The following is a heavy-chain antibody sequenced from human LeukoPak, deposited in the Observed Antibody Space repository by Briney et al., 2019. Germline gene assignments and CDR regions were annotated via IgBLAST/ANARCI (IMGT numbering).Heavy chain of an antibody. CDR1: GHTFVSYG. D-gene: IGHD2-2*01. CDR3: ARRFCSSVSCYDDDAFDV. J-gene: IGHJ3*01. Sequence: GASVKVSCKASGHTFVSYGISWVRQAPGQGLEWMGWISGYNGKINYAQKFQGRVTMTTDTSTSTAYLELRSLTSEDTAVYYCARRFCSSVSCYDDDAFDVWGQGHWSPSLQ. V-gene: IGHV1-18*01. CDR2: ISGYNGKI.